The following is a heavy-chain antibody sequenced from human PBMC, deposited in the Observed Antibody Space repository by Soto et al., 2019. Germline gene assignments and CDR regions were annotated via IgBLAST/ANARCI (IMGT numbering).Heavy chain of an antibody. Sequence: SVKVSCKASGGTFSSYAISWVRQAPGQGLEWMGGIIPIFGTANYAQKFQGRVTITADESTSTAYMELSSLRSEDTAVYYCAIYSRSLSSNWFDPWGQGTLVTVSS. CDR3: AIYSRSLSSNWFDP. CDR2: IIPIFGTA. D-gene: IGHD6-6*01. CDR1: GGTFSSYA. V-gene: IGHV1-69*13. J-gene: IGHJ5*02.